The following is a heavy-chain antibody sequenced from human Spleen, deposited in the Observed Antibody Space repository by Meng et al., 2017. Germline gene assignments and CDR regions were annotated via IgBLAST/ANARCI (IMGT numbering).Heavy chain of an antibody. CDR3: ARESKYQLPQYYYYYYGMDV. Sequence: ASVKVSCKASGYMFTTHGFIWVRLAPGQGPEWMGWISAYNGNKNYAQKFQGRVTLTTDTSTTTAYMELRSLRSDDTAVYYCARESKYQLPQYYYYYYGMDVWGQGTTVTVSS. V-gene: IGHV1-18*01. J-gene: IGHJ6*02. D-gene: IGHD2-2*01. CDR1: GYMFTTHG. CDR2: ISAYNGNK.